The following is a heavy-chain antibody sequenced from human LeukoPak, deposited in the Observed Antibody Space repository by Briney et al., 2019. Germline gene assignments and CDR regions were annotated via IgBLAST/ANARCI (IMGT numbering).Heavy chain of an antibody. Sequence: ASVQVSCKASGYTFPSYGMSWVRQAPGQGLEWMGWISAYNGNTNYAQKLQGRVTMTTDTSTSTGYMELRSLRSDDTAVYYCARSSGDSGNYYYGMDVWGQGTTVTVSS. CDR2: ISAYNGNT. D-gene: IGHD1-26*01. CDR1: GYTFPSYG. J-gene: IGHJ6*02. V-gene: IGHV1-18*01. CDR3: ARSSGDSGNYYYGMDV.